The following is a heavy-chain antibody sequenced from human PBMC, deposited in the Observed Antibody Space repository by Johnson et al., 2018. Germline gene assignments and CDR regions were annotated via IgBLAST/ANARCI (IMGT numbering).Heavy chain of an antibody. J-gene: IGHJ6*03. Sequence: VQLQESGGGLVQPGGSLRLSCAASGFTFSSYAMSWVRQAPGKGLEWVSAVSGSGDSTYYADSVKGRFTISRDNSKNTQYLQMNSLRAEDTALYFCAKDGKRGGLYYYYFYMDVWGKGTTVTVSS. D-gene: IGHD1-26*01. CDR2: VSGSGDST. CDR1: GFTFSSYA. V-gene: IGHV3-23*01. CDR3: AKDGKRGGLYYYYFYMDV.